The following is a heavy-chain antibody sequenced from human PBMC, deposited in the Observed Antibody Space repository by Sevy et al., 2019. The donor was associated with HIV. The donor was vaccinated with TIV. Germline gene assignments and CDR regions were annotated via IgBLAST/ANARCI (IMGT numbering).Heavy chain of an antibody. J-gene: IGHJ6*02. Sequence: GGSLRLSCAASGFPFHDHAMDWVRQSPGTGLEWVSGISWNSGSVGYADSVMGQFTIFSYNANQSIYLQMNNLRPDDTAFYYCATDLNRGCDSFNCYSYYYYYYGLDVWGQWTTVTVSS. CDR2: ISWNSGSV. CDR1: GFPFHDHA. CDR3: ATDLNRGCDSFNCYSYYYYYYGLDV. V-gene: IGHV3-9*01. D-gene: IGHD2-21*02.